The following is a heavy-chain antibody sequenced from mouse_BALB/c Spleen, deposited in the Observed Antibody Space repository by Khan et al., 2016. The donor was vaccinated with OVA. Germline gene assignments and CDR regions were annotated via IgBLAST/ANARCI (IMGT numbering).Heavy chain of an antibody. Sequence: VQLQQSGAELAKPGASVKMSCKASGYTFTTYWMHWVNQRPGQGLEWIGYINPTSGYTDYNDKFKDSATLSADKSSSTAYMQLNSLTSYDSAVYYCTRDRIDYWGQGTTLTVSS. J-gene: IGHJ2*01. CDR1: GYTFTTYW. CDR2: INPTSGYT. CDR3: TRDRIDY. V-gene: IGHV1-7*01.